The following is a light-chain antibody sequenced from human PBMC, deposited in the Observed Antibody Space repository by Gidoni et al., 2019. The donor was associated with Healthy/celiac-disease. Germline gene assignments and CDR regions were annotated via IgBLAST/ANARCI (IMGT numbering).Light chain of an antibody. J-gene: IGKJ4*01. V-gene: IGKV3-11*01. CDR1: QSVSSY. CDR2: DAS. Sequence: DIVLTQSPATLSLSPGERATLSCRASQSVSSYLAWYQQKPGQAPRLLIYDASNRATGIPARFSGSGSGTDFTLTISSLEPEDFAVYYCQQRSNWPLTFGGETKVEIK. CDR3: QQRSNWPLT.